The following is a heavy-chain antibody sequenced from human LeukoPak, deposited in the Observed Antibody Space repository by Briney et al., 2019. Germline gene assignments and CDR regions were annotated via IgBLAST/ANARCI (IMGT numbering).Heavy chain of an antibody. CDR2: INSVSTI. D-gene: IGHD6-19*01. V-gene: IGHV3-48*01. J-gene: IGHJ4*02. CDR3: ARSVAGSFDY. CDR1: GFTFSSYW. Sequence: GGSLRLSCAASGFTFSSYWVSWVRQAPGKGLEWVSYINSVSTIHYADSVKGRFTISRDNAKNSVYLQMKSLRAEDTAVYYCARSVAGSFDYWGQGTLVTVSS.